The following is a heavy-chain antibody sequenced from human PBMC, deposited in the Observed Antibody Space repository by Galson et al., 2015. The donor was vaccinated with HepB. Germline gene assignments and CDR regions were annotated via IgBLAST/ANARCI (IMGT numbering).Heavy chain of an antibody. CDR1: GYTFTSYG. CDR3: ARASPSTMIVVVIEGDGAFDI. CDR2: ISAYNGNT. D-gene: IGHD3-22*01. Sequence: SVKVSCKASGYTFTSYGISWVRQAPGQGLEWMGWISAYNGNTNYAQKLQGRVTMTTDTSTSTAYMELRSLRSDDTAVYYCARASPSTMIVVVIEGDGAFDIWGQGTMVTVSS. J-gene: IGHJ3*02. V-gene: IGHV1-18*04.